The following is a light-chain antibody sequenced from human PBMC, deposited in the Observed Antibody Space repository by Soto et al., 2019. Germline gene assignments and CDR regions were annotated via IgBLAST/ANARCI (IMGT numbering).Light chain of an antibody. CDR1: QSIVTY. CDR3: QQSYSTPPWT. Sequence: DIQMTQSPSSLSASVGDRVTITCRASQSIVTYLNWYLQKPGKAPKLLIYAASNLQSGVPSKFSGSGSGTDFTLTISSLQPEDFATYFCQQSYSTPPWTLGYGTKVDIK. J-gene: IGKJ1*01. V-gene: IGKV1-39*01. CDR2: AAS.